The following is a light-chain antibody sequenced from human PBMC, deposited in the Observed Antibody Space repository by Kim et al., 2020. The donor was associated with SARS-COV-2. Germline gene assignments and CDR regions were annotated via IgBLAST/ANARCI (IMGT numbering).Light chain of an antibody. CDR2: GAS. CDR1: QSFRNN. J-gene: IGKJ1*01. V-gene: IGKV3-15*01. CDR3: QQYNSWPRT. Sequence: EIVLTQSPVTLSVSPGERAIVSRRASQSFRNNLAWYQQKLGQAPRLLIYGASSRATGVPDRFSGGGSGTEFTLTISSLQSEDFAVYYCQQYNSWPRTFGQGTKVDIK.